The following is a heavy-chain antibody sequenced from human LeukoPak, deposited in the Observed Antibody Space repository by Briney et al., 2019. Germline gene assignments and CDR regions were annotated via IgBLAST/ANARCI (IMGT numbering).Heavy chain of an antibody. CDR2: ISGSGGST. J-gene: IGHJ4*02. D-gene: IGHD4-11*01. Sequence: GGSLRLSCAAFGFTFSSYSMSWVRQAPGKGLEWVSAISGSGGSTYYADSVKGRFTISRDNSKNTLYLQMNSLRAEDTAVYYCTVYRSPSVPFDYWGQGTLVTVSS. V-gene: IGHV3-23*01. CDR3: TVYRSPSVPFDY. CDR1: GFTFSSYS.